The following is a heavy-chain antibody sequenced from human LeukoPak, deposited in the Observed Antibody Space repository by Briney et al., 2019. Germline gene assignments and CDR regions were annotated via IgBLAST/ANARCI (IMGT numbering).Heavy chain of an antibody. D-gene: IGHD3-10*01. CDR3: ARDLWGSGIDN. J-gene: IGHJ4*02. CDR1: GGSIRSGSYY. CDR2: NYTSGST. Sequence: NASETLSLTCTVSGGSIRSGSYYWSWIRQPAGKGLEWIGRNYTSGSTNYNPSLKSRVTISVDTSKNQFSLKLSSVTAADTAVYYCARDLWGSGIDNWGQGTLVTVSS. V-gene: IGHV4-61*02.